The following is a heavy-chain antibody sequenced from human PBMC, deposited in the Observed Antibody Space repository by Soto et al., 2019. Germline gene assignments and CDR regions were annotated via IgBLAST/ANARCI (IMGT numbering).Heavy chain of an antibody. V-gene: IGHV5-51*01. D-gene: IGHD1-26*01. CDR3: ARQEGAPVLFYYGMDV. CDR2: IYPGDSDT. J-gene: IGHJ6*02. CDR1: GYNFTKYW. Sequence: GESLKISCKGSGYNFTKYWIGWVRQMPGKGLEWMGIIYPGDSDTRYSPSFQGQVTISADKSISAAYLQWSSLKASDTAMYYCARQEGAPVLFYYGMDVWGQGTTVTAP.